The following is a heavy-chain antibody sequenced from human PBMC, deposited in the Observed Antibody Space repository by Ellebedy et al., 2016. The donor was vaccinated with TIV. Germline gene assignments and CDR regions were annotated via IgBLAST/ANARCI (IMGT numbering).Heavy chain of an antibody. CDR2: IKQDGSEM. V-gene: IGHV3-7*01. CDR1: GFTFSNYW. CDR3: VRDQWLGRAYYFDS. J-gene: IGHJ4*02. Sequence: GESLKISCAASGFTFSNYWMTWVRQAPGKGLEWVANIKQDGSEMYYVDSVKGRFSISRDNAKKSVFLQMNSLREEDTAVYYCVRDQWLGRAYYFDSWGQGTLVTVSS. D-gene: IGHD6-19*01.